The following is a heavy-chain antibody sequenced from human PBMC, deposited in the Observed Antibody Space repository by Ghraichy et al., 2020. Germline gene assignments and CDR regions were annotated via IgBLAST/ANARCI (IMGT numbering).Heavy chain of an antibody. Sequence: SETLSLTCAVYGGSFSGYYWSWIRQPPGKGLEWIGEINHSGSTNYNPSLKSRVTISVDTSKNQFSLKLSSVTAADTAVYYCARRRVWSGCGMDVWGQGTTVTVSS. CDR2: INHSGST. D-gene: IGHD3-3*01. V-gene: IGHV4-34*01. CDR1: GGSFSGYY. CDR3: ARRRVWSGCGMDV. J-gene: IGHJ6*02.